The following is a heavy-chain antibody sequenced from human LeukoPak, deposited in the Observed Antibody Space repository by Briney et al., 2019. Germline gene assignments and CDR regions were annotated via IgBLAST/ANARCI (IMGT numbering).Heavy chain of an antibody. CDR1: GFTFSSYA. CDR3: ARDSYSSSRNDY. D-gene: IGHD6-13*01. V-gene: IGHV3-30*04. CDR2: ISYDGSNK. J-gene: IGHJ4*02. Sequence: GGSLRLSCAASGFTFSSYAMHWVRQAPGKGLEWVAVISYDGSNKYYADSVKGRFTISRDNSKNTLYLQMNSLRAEDTAVYYCARDSYSSSRNDYWGQGTLVTASS.